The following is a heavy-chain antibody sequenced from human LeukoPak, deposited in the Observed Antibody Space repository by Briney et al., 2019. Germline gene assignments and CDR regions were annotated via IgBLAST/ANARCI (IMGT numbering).Heavy chain of an antibody. J-gene: IGHJ4*02. D-gene: IGHD2-2*03. CDR2: IKGDGSAT. CDR3: AMDINGDLFHV. CDR1: EFSFSSYW. V-gene: IGHV3-74*01. Sequence: AGGSLRLSCAGSEFSFSSYWMHWVRQPPEKGLEWVFSIKGDGSATAYADSVKGRFSMSTDSAKYTASLHMNSLRVEDTAMYYCAMDINGDLFHVWGQGTPVTVSS.